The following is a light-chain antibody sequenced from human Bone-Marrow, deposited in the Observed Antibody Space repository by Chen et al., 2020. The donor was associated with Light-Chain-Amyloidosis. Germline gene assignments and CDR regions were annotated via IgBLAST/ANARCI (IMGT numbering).Light chain of an antibody. V-gene: IGKV3-20*01. CDR3: QHYGTSPDYT. CDR1: QSISKNY. Sequence: EILLTQSPGNPSLSPGERVTLSCRASQSISKNYVAWYQQRRGQAPRLLIYGSSNRATCIRDRFSGSVSWTDFTLTISELEPEDYAVYYCQHYGTSPDYTFGQGTSLEIK. CDR2: GSS. J-gene: IGKJ2*01.